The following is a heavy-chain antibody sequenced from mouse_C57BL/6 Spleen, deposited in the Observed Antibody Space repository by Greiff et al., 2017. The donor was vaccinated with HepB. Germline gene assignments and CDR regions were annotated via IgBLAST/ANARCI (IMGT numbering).Heavy chain of an antibody. J-gene: IGHJ3*01. CDR1: GYAFSSSW. CDR2: IYTGDGDT. V-gene: IGHV1-82*01. D-gene: IGHD2-13*01. Sequence: VQLQQSGPELVKPGASVKISCKASGYAFSSSWMNWVKQRPGKGLEWIGRIYTGDGDTNYNGKFKGKATLTADKSSSTAYMQLSSLTSEDSAVYFCARDGGDAWFAYWGQGTLVTVSA. CDR3: ARDGGDAWFAY.